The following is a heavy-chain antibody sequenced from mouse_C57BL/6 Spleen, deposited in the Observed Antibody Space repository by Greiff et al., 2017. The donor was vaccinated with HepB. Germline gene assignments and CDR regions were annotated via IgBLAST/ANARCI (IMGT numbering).Heavy chain of an antibody. CDR2: IYPRSGNT. V-gene: IGHV1-81*01. Sequence: VQLQQSGAELARPGASVKLSCKASGYTFTSYGISWVKQRTGQGLEWIGEIYPRSGNTYYNEKFKGKATLTADKSSSTAYMELRSLTSEDSAVYFCARLNYYGSSYYFDSWGHGTTLPVSS. D-gene: IGHD1-1*01. CDR3: ARLNYYGSSYYFDS. J-gene: IGHJ2*01. CDR1: GYTFTSYG.